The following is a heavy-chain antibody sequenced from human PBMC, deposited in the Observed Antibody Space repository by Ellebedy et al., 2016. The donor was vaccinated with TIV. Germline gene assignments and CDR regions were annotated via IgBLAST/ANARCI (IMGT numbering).Heavy chain of an antibody. V-gene: IGHV3-74*01. CDR1: GFTFSRYW. J-gene: IGHJ4*02. CDR3: AKDRYGDNAVHFDH. CDR2: INSDGSST. D-gene: IGHD4-17*01. Sequence: GESLKISCEASGFTFSRYWMHWVRQAPGKGLVWVSRINSDGSSTTYADSVKGRFTISRENAKNTLYLQMNSLGSEDTAIYYCAKDRYGDNAVHFDHWGQGTLVTVSS.